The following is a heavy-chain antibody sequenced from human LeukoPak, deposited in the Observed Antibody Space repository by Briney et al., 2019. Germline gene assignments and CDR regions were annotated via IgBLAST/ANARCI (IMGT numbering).Heavy chain of an antibody. D-gene: IGHD2-15*01. CDR2: INHSGST. J-gene: IGHJ4*02. V-gene: IGHV4-34*01. Sequence: SETLSLTCAVYGRSFSGYYWSWIRQPPGKGLEWIGEINHSGSTNYNPSLKSRVTISVDTSKNQFSLKLSSVTAADTAVYSCARVWICSGGSCYRDYWGQGTLVTVSS. CDR3: ARVWICSGGSCYRDY. CDR1: GRSFSGYY.